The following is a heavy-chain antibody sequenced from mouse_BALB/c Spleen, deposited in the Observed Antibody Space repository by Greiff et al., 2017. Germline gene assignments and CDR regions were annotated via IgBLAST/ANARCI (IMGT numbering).Heavy chain of an antibody. J-gene: IGHJ3*01. CDR1: GYSITSCY. D-gene: IGHD2-4*01. CDR3: ANYDGWFAY. CDR2: ISYSGST. V-gene: IGHV3-8*02. Sequence: EVQLQESGPSLVKPSQTLSLTCSVTGYSITSCYWNWIRKFPGHILEYMGYISYSGSTYYNPSLKSRISITRDTSKNQYYLQLNSVTTEDTATYYCANYDGWFAYWGQGTLVTVSA.